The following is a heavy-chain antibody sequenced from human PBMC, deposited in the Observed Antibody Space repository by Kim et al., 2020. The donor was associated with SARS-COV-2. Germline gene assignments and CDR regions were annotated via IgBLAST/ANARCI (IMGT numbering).Heavy chain of an antibody. D-gene: IGHD2-15*01. J-gene: IGHJ2*01. CDR3: ARDSLEAATAYWYFDL. CDR2: IYTSGST. Sequence: SETLSLTCTVSGGSISSGSYYWSWIRQPAGKGLEWIGRIYTSGSTNYNPSLKSRVTISVDTSKNQFSLKLSSVTAADTAVYYCARDSLEAATAYWYFDLWGRGTLVTVSS. V-gene: IGHV4-61*02. CDR1: GGSISSGSYY.